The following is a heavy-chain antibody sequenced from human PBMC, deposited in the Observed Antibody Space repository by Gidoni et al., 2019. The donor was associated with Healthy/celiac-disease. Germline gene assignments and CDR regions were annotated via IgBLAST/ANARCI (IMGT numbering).Heavy chain of an antibody. D-gene: IGHD6-13*01. V-gene: IGHV3-23*04. CDR3: AKTLQGYSSSPPGY. CDR2: ISGSGGST. J-gene: IGHJ4*02. Sequence: EVQLVESGGGLVPPGGSLRLSCAAFGFTFSSYAMSWVRQAPGKGLEWVSAISGSGGSTYYADSVKGRFTISRDNSKNTLYLKMNSLRAEDTAVYYCAKTLQGYSSSPPGYWGQGTLVTVSS. CDR1: GFTFSSYA.